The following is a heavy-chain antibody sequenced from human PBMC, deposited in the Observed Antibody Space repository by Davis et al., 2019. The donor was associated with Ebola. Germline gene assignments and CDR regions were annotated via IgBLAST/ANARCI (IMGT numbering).Heavy chain of an antibody. CDR3: ARDPQTYYYGSGSWGLGPNWFDP. D-gene: IGHD3-10*01. Sequence: ASVKVSCKASGYTFTSYYMHWVRQAPGQGLEWMGIINPSGGSTSYAQKFQGRVTMTRDTSISTAYMELSRLRSDDTAVYYCARDPQTYYYGSGSWGLGPNWFDPWGQGTLVTVSS. CDR2: INPSGGST. V-gene: IGHV1-46*01. CDR1: GYTFTSYY. J-gene: IGHJ5*02.